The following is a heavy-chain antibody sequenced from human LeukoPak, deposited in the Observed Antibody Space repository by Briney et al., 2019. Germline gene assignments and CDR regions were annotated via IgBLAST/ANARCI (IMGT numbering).Heavy chain of an antibody. Sequence: GGSLRLSCAASGFIFSNYAMSWVRQAPGKGLEWVSVINYSGTKTYYAQSVKGRFTISRDNSRNTLFLQMNSLGAEDTAVYYCAKDYQLVDSWGQGTLVTVSS. CDR3: AKDYQLVDS. V-gene: IGHV3-23*01. CDR1: GFIFSNYA. D-gene: IGHD1-1*01. J-gene: IGHJ4*02. CDR2: INYSGTKT.